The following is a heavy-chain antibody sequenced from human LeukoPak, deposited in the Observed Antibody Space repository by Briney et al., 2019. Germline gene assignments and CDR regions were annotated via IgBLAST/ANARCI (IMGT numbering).Heavy chain of an antibody. CDR2: INTNTGNP. CDR1: GYTFNTYG. D-gene: IGHD3-10*01. J-gene: IGHJ3*02. CDR3: ARIQGGSGPNDAFDI. Sequence: GASVKVSCKTSGYTFNTYGLSWVRQAPGQGLEWMGWINTNTGNPTYAQGFTGRFVFSLDTSVSTAYLQISSLKAEDTAVYYCARIQGGSGPNDAFDIWGQGTMVTVSS. V-gene: IGHV7-4-1*02.